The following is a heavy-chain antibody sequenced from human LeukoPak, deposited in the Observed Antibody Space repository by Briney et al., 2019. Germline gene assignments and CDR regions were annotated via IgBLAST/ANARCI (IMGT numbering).Heavy chain of an antibody. CDR2: ISYNGGST. D-gene: IGHD3-16*01. J-gene: IGHJ4*02. CDR3: AKGGVRLGGDY. Sequence: GSLRLSCAASGFTLTKYAMHWVRQAPGKGLEYVSAISYNGGSTYYADSVKGRFTISRDNSKKTLYLQMGSLTAEDTAVYYCAKGGVRLGGDYWGQGTLVTVSS. V-gene: IGHV3-64*02. CDR1: GFTLTKYA.